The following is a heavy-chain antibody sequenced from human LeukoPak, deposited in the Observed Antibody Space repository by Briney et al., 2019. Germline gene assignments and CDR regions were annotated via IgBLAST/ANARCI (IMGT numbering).Heavy chain of an antibody. Sequence: SQTLSLTCTVSGGSISSGDYYWSWIRQPPGKGLEWIGYIYYSGSTYYNPSLKSRVTISVDTSKNQFSLKLSSVTAADTAVYYCARGVTGYSSGWYPDYWGQGTLVTVSS. D-gene: IGHD6-19*01. CDR1: GGSISSGDYY. CDR2: IYYSGST. CDR3: ARGVTGYSSGWYPDY. V-gene: IGHV4-30-4*01. J-gene: IGHJ4*02.